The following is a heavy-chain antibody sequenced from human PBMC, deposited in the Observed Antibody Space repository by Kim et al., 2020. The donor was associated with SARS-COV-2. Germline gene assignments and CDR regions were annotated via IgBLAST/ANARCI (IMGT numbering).Heavy chain of an antibody. CDR2: IYYTGTT. V-gene: IGHV4-39*01. D-gene: IGHD3-16*01. J-gene: IGHJ6*02. CDR1: GGSISGSCHY. Sequence: SETLSLTCSASGGSISGSCHYWGWIGQPPGKGREWIGSIYYTGTTFYNSSIEGRNTISVDTSNNQFSLRMSYVTAADAAVYYYTRRGPYYAIGVWGQGAMVTVSS. CDR3: TRRGPYYAIGV.